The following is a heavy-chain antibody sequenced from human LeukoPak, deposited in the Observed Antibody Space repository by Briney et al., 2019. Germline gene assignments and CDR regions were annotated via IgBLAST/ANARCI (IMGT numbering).Heavy chain of an antibody. J-gene: IGHJ3*02. CDR3: ARELNYCSSTIGCSGAFDI. V-gene: IGHV1-46*01. CDR1: GYTFTSYY. CDR2: INPSGGST. D-gene: IGHD2-2*01. Sequence: PRASVKVSCKASGYTFTSYYMHWVRQAPGQGLEWMGIINPSGGSTGYAQKFQGRVTMTRDTSTSTVYMEPSSLRSEDTAVYYCARELNYCSSTIGCSGAFDIWGQGTMVTVSS.